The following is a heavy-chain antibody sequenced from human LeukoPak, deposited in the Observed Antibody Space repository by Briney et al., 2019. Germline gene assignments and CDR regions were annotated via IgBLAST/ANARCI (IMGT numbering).Heavy chain of an antibody. D-gene: IGHD2-2*01. V-gene: IGHV4-4*08. CDR3: ARDATYCSSTSCYGGVRAFDI. Sequence: SETLSLTCAVYGGSFSGYYWSWIRQPPGKGLEWIGRIYTSGSTNYNPSLKSRVTISVDTSKNQFSLKLSSVTAADTAVYYCARDATYCSSTSCYGGVRAFDIWGQGTMVTVSS. CDR1: GGSFSGYY. CDR2: IYTSGST. J-gene: IGHJ3*02.